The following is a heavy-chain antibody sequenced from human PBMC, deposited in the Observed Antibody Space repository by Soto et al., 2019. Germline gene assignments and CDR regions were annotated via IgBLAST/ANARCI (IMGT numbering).Heavy chain of an antibody. V-gene: IGHV3-30*18. CDR3: AKDRLGYCSGGSCSRIHY. CDR2: ISYDGSNK. D-gene: IGHD2-15*01. Sequence: QVQLVESGGGVVQPGRSLRLSCAASGFTFSSYGMHWVRQAPGKGLEWVAVISYDGSNKYYADSVKGRFTISRDNSKNTLYLQMNSLRAEDTAVYYCAKDRLGYCSGGSCSRIHYWGQGTLVTVSS. J-gene: IGHJ4*02. CDR1: GFTFSSYG.